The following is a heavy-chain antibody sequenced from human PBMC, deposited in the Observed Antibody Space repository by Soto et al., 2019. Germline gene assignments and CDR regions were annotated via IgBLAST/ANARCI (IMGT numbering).Heavy chain of an antibody. CDR2: IRNKAMAQTT. J-gene: IGHJ4*02. Sequence: EVQLVESGGGLVQPEGSLRLSCVASGFTFSDYYMDWFRQAPGKGLEWVGRIRNKAMAQTTEYAASVQGRFTVSRDDSRNSLYLQMNSLKTEDTAMYYCSRVVRLTKPYYTDYWGQGTLVAVSS. V-gene: IGHV3-72*01. CDR1: GFTFSDYY. CDR3: SRVVRLTKPYYTDY. D-gene: IGHD2-21*01.